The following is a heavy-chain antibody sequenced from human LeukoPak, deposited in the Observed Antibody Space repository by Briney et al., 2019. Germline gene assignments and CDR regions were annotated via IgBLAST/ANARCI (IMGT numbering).Heavy chain of an antibody. CDR2: INHSGST. D-gene: IGHD6-13*01. CDR3: ARGPGGSWSNWFDP. J-gene: IGHJ5*02. CDR1: GGSFSGYY. V-gene: IGHV4-34*01. Sequence: SETLALTCAVYGGSFSGYYWSWIRQPPGKGLEWIGEINHSGSTNYNPSLKSRVTISVDTSKNQFSLKLSSVTAADTAVYYCARGPGGSWSNWFDPWGQGTLVTVSS.